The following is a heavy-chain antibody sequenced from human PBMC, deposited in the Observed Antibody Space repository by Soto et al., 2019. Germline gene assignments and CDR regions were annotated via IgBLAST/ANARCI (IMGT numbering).Heavy chain of an antibody. J-gene: IGHJ4*02. CDR2: IYWNDDK. Sequence: SGPTLVNPTQTLTLTCTFSGFSLSTSGVGVGWIRQPPGKALEWLALIYWNDDKRYSPSLKSRLTITKDTSKNQVVLTMTNMDPVDTATYYCAHRASRRWSGYYLTYYYFDYWGQGTLVTVSS. V-gene: IGHV2-5*01. D-gene: IGHD3-3*01. CDR3: AHRASRRWSGYYLTYYYFDY. CDR1: GFSLSTSGVG.